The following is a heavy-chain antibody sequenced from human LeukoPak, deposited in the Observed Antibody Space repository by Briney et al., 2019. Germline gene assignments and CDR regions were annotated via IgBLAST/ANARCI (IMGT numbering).Heavy chain of an antibody. J-gene: IGHJ4*02. CDR2: IIPIFGTA. CDR3: AILPTYYYDSSGYYYFDY. V-gene: IGHV1-69*01. Sequence: SVEVSCKASGGTFSSYAISWVRQAPGQGLEWMGGIIPIFGTANYAQKFQGRVTITADESTSTAYMELSSLRSEDTAVYYCAILPTYYYDSSGYYYFDYWGQGTLVTVSS. D-gene: IGHD3-22*01. CDR1: GGTFSSYA.